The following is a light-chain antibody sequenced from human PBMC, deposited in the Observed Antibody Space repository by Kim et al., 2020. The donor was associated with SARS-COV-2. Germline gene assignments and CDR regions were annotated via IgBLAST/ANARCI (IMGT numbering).Light chain of an antibody. CDR3: QQEGRSPT. J-gene: IGKJ2*01. CDR1: QSVSSTY. V-gene: IGKV3-20*01. Sequence: EIVLTQSPGTLSLSPGDRATLSCRASQSVSSTYSSWYQQKPGQAPRLLLYCASNRAAGIPDRFSGSGSGTDFTLTISRLEPEDFAVYYWQQEGRSPTFGQGTKLEIK. CDR2: CAS.